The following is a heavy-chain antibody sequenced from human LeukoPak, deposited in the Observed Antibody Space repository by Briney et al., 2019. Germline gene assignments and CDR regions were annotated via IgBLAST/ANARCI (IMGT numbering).Heavy chain of an antibody. V-gene: IGHV4-59*01. J-gene: IGHJ4*02. CDR3: ARGQDFDY. Sequence: SETLSLTCTVSGDSISGYYWSWIRQPPGKGLEWIGYIYYSGSTNYNPSLKSRVTISVDTSKNQFSLELSSVTAADTAVYYCARGQDFDYWGQGTLVTVSS. CDR2: IYYSGST. CDR1: GDSISGYY.